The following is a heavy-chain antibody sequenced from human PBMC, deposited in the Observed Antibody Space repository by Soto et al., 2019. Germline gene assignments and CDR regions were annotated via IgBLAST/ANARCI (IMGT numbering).Heavy chain of an antibody. D-gene: IGHD1-26*01. J-gene: IGHJ4*02. CDR1: GFTFCSYA. Sequence: PGGSLRLSCAASGFTFCSYAMHWVRQAPGKGLEWVAVISYDGSNKYYADSVKGRFTISRDNSKNTLYLQMNSLRAEDTAVYYCAREEDIVGATDFDYWGQGTLVTVSS. V-gene: IGHV3-30-3*01. CDR2: ISYDGSNK. CDR3: AREEDIVGATDFDY.